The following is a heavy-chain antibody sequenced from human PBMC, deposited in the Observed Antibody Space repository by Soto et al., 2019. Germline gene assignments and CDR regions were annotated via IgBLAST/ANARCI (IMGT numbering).Heavy chain of an antibody. Sequence: EVQLVESGGGLVQPGGSLRLSCAASGIAVSSNYMAWVRQAPGKGLEWVSVLHSGDDTYYANSVKGRFTISRHDSTNTLFLQMNSLTAEDTAVYYCARDGPYYYASRMDVWGQGTTVTVSS. CDR1: GIAVSSNY. CDR3: ARDGPYYYASRMDV. V-gene: IGHV3-53*04. CDR2: LHSGDDT. D-gene: IGHD3-10*01. J-gene: IGHJ6*02.